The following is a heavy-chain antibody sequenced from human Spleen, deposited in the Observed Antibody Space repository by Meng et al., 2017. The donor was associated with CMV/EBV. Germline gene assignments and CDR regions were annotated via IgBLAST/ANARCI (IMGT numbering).Heavy chain of an antibody. J-gene: IGHJ4*02. V-gene: IGHV4-34*01. Sequence: QVQLRQWGAGLLKPSETLSLTCAVYGGSFSGYYWSWIRQPPGKGLEWIGEINHSGSTNYNPSLKSRVTISVDTSKNQFSLKLSSVTAADTAVYYCARSATVLIFDYWGQGTLVTVSS. CDR2: INHSGST. CDR1: GGSFSGYY. D-gene: IGHD1-1*01. CDR3: ARSATVLIFDY.